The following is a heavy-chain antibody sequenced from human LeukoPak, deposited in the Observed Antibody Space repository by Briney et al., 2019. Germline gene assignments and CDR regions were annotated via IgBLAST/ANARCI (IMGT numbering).Heavy chain of an antibody. Sequence: ASVKVSCKASGYIFNDYGISWVRQAPGQGLEWMGWIRVYNGNTNYAQKFQDRVTMTTDISTGTAYMELSSLRSDDAAVYYCARDLGTFGGVIVSGYWGQGTLVSVSS. V-gene: IGHV1-18*01. CDR1: GYIFNDYG. J-gene: IGHJ4*02. CDR2: IRVYNGNT. CDR3: ARDLGTFGGVIVSGY. D-gene: IGHD3-16*02.